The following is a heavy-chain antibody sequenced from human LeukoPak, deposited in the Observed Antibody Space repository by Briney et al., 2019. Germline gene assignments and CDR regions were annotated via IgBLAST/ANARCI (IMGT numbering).Heavy chain of an antibody. CDR2: IIPILGIA. D-gene: IGHD5-24*01. J-gene: IGHJ4*02. CDR3: ARCPYNGCPRNDY. Sequence: SVKVSCKASGGTFSSYAISWVRQAPGQGLEWMGRIIPILGIANYAQKFQGRVTITADKSTSTAYMELSSLRSEDTAVYYCARCPYNGCPRNDYWGQGTLVTVSS. V-gene: IGHV1-69*04. CDR1: GGTFSSYA.